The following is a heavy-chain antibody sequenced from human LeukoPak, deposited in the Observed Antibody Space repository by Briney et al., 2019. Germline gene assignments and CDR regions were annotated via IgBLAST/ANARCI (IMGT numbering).Heavy chain of an antibody. CDR2: ISGSAGST. V-gene: IGHV3-23*01. D-gene: IGHD5-12*01. CDR1: GFTFSSYA. J-gene: IGHJ4*02. CDR3: AREWGSGYFSLDY. Sequence: GGSLRLCCAASGFTFSSYAMSWVRQAPGKGLEWVSAISGSAGSTYYIDSVKGRFTISRDNSKNTLYLQMNSLRAEDSAVYYCAREWGSGYFSLDYWGQGTLVTVSS.